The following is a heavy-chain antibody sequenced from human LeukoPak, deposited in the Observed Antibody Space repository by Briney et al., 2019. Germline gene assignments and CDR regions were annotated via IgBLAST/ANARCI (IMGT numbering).Heavy chain of an antibody. V-gene: IGHV3-21*01. CDR2: ISSSSSYI. J-gene: IGHJ4*02. Sequence: PGGSLRLSCAASGFTFSSYSMNWVRQAPGKGLEWVSSISSSSSYIYYADSLKGRFTISRDNAKNSLYLQMNSLRAEDTAVYYCARWNQRGYSSSHLDYWGQGTLVTVSS. CDR3: ARWNQRGYSSSHLDY. D-gene: IGHD6-6*01. CDR1: GFTFSSYS.